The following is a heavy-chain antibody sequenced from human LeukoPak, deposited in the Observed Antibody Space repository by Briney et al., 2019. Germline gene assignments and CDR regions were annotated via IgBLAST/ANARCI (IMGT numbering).Heavy chain of an antibody. CDR3: ARTTEGGYTYNYFYYYYMDV. CDR1: GGSISSYY. J-gene: IGHJ6*03. D-gene: IGHD5-18*01. CDR2: IYYSGST. Sequence: SETLSLTRTVSGGSISSYYWSWIRQPPGKGLEWIGYIYYSGSTNYNPSLKSRISISVDTSKNQYSLKLSSVTAADTAVYYCARTTEGGYTYNYFYYYYMDVWGKGTTVTISS. V-gene: IGHV4-59*01.